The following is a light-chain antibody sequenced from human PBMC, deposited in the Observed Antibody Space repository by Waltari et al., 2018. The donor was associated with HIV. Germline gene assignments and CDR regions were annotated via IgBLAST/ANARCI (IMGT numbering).Light chain of an antibody. CDR2: AVS. J-gene: IGLJ1*01. V-gene: IGLV2-23*02. Sequence: QSALTQPASVSGSPGQSITISCPGTSSDVGSYKLVSWYQQHPGKAPIPMIYAVSKRPSGVSNRFSGSKSGNTASLTISGLQAEDEADYYCCSYAGSSTYVFGTGTKVTVL. CDR3: CSYAGSSTYV. CDR1: SSDVGSYKL.